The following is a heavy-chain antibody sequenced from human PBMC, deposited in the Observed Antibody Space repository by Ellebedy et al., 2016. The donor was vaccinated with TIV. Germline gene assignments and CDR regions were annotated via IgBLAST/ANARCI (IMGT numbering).Heavy chain of an antibody. Sequence: GSLRLXXAVYGGSFSGYYWSWIRQPPGKGLEWIGEINHSGSTNYNPSLKSRVTISVDTSKNQFSLKLSSVTAADTAVYYCARVAGTNNPFFDYWGQGTLVTVSS. CDR1: GGSFSGYY. D-gene: IGHD6-13*01. CDR3: ARVAGTNNPFFDY. CDR2: INHSGST. V-gene: IGHV4-34*01. J-gene: IGHJ4*02.